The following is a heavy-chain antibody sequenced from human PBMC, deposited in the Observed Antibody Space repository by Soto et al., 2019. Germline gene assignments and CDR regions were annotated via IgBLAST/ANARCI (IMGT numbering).Heavy chain of an antibody. V-gene: IGHV4-31*03. Sequence: QVQLQESGPGLVKPSQTLSLTCTVSGGSISSGAYYWSWIRQHPGKGLEWIGYISYSGSTNYNPSLKRRVSISLGTSKTQFSLKLSSVTAADTAVYYCARGLKFYDILTGSLPFFDYWGQGTLVTVSS. J-gene: IGHJ4*02. CDR2: ISYSGST. CDR1: GGSISSGAYY. D-gene: IGHD3-9*01. CDR3: ARGLKFYDILTGSLPFFDY.